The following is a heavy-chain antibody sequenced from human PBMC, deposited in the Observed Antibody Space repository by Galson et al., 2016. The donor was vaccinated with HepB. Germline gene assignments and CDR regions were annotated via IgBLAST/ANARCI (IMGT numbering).Heavy chain of an antibody. D-gene: IGHD3-16*01. Sequence: SETLSLTCTVSGASVSSGYYYWSWIRQPPGKGLEWIGYIYYSRYTNYNPSLKSRVTISVDTSKNQFSLKLSSVTAADTAIYYCASTRTGDNVWGSYSDTGLYFDYWGQGTLVTVSP. J-gene: IGHJ4*02. CDR1: GASVSSGYYY. V-gene: IGHV4-61*01. CDR2: IYYSRYT. CDR3: ASTRTGDNVWGSYSDTGLYFDY.